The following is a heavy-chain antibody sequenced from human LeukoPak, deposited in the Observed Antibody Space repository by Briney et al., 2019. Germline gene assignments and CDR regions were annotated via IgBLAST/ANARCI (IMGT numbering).Heavy chain of an antibody. J-gene: IGHJ4*02. V-gene: IGHV3-23*01. CDR2: ISGSGAST. CDR1: GFTFSSYA. CDR3: AKQPGSVVDSSGSLSRH. D-gene: IGHD3-22*01. Sequence: GGSLRLSCAASGFTFSSYALSWVRQAPGKGLEWVSTISGSGASTYYADSVKGRFTISRDNSKNTLYLQMNSLRAEDTAVYYCAKQPGSVVDSSGSLSRHWGQGTLVTVSS.